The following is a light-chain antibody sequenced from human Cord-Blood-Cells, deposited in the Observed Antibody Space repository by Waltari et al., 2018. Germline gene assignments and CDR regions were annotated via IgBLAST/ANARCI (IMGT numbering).Light chain of an antibody. Sequence: QSALTQPRSVSGSPGQSVTISCTGTSSDVGGHNSVSCYQQHPGKAPTLMIYDVSRRPSGVPDRFSGSKSGNTASLTISGLQAEDEADYYCCSYAGSYTFDVFGTGTKVTVL. CDR1: SSDVGGHNS. V-gene: IGLV2-11*01. CDR3: CSYAGSYTFDV. CDR2: DVS. J-gene: IGLJ1*01.